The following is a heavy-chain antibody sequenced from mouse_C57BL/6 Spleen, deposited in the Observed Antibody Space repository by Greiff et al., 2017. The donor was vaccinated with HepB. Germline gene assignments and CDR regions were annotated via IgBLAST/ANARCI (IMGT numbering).Heavy chain of an antibody. D-gene: IGHD2-4*01. J-gene: IGHJ2*01. CDR3: APRDYDGFDY. V-gene: IGHV1-61*01. Sequence: VQLQQPGAELVRPGSSMKLSCKASGYTFTSYWMDWVKQRPGQGLEWIGNIYPSDSETHYNQKFKDKATLTVDKSSSTAYMQLSSLTSEDSAVYYCAPRDYDGFDYWGQGTTLTVSS. CDR1: GYTFTSYW. CDR2: IYPSDSET.